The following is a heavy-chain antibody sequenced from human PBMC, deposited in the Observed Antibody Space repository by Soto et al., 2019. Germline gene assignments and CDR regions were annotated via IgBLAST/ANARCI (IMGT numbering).Heavy chain of an antibody. V-gene: IGHV3-21*01. J-gene: IGHJ6*03. CDR2: ISSSSSYI. Sequence: GESLKISCAASGFTFSSYSMNWVRQAPGKGLEWVSSISSSSSYIYYADSVKGRFTNSRDNAKNSLYLQMNSLRAEDTAVYYCARESIVVVPAAMNYYYYMDVWGKGTTVTVSS. CDR3: ARESIVVVPAAMNYYYYMDV. CDR1: GFTFSSYS. D-gene: IGHD2-2*01.